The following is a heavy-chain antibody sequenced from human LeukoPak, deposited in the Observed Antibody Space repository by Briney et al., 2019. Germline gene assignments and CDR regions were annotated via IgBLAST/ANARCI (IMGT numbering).Heavy chain of an antibody. Sequence: KSGGSLRLSCAGSGFTFSLYSMHWVRQAPGKGLEWVSSISSSSSYIYYADSVKGRFTISRVNAKNSLYLQMNSLRAEDTAVYYCARADGGDLCSADYWGQGTLVTVSS. CDR3: ARADGGDLCSADY. J-gene: IGHJ4*02. D-gene: IGHD2-21*02. V-gene: IGHV3-21*01. CDR1: GFTFSLYS. CDR2: ISSSSSYI.